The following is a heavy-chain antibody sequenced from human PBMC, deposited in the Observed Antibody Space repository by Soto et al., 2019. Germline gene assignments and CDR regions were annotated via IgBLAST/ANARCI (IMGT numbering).Heavy chain of an antibody. CDR2: IKQDGSEK. V-gene: IGHV3-7*03. Sequence: HPGGSLRLSCAASGFTFSSYWMSWVRQAPGKGLEWVANIKQDGSEKYYVDSVKGRFTISRDNAKNSLYLQMNSLRAEDTAVYYCARALSYYYDSSGYYPWFDPWGQGTLVTVSS. CDR3: ARALSYYYDSSGYYPWFDP. D-gene: IGHD3-22*01. J-gene: IGHJ5*02. CDR1: GFTFSSYW.